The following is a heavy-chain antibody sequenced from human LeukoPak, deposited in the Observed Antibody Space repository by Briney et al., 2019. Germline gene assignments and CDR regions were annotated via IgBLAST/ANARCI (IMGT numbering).Heavy chain of an antibody. CDR3: ARDLDFWSGYYDY. CDR1: GYTFTSSG. CDR2: INAYNGNT. D-gene: IGHD3-3*01. V-gene: IGHV1-18*01. Sequence: ASVKVSCKASGYTFTSSGISLVRQAPGQGLEWMGWINAYNGNTNYAQRLQGRVTMTTDTSTSTAYMELRSLRSDDTAVYYCARDLDFWSGYYDYWGQGTLVTVSS. J-gene: IGHJ4*02.